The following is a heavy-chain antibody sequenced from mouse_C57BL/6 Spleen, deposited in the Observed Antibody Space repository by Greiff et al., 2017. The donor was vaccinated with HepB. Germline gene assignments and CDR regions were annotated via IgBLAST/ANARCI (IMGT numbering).Heavy chain of an antibody. D-gene: IGHD1-1*02. J-gene: IGHJ2*01. V-gene: IGHV1-69*01. CDR3: ARGGYPTSYFDY. Sequence: VQLQQSGAELVMPGASVKLSCKASGYTFTSYWMHWVKQRPGQGLEWIGEIDPSDSYTNYNQKFKGKSTLTVDKSSSTAYMQLSSLTSEDSAVYYCARGGYPTSYFDYWGQGTTLTVSS. CDR2: IDPSDSYT. CDR1: GYTFTSYW.